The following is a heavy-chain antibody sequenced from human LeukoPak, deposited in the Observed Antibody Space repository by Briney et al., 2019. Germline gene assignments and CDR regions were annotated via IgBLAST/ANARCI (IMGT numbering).Heavy chain of an antibody. CDR2: ISGSGGST. V-gene: IGHV3-23*01. Sequence: GGSLRLSCAASGFTFSSYAMSWVRQAPGKGLEWVSAISGSGGSTYYADSVKGRFTISRDNSKNTLYLQMNSLRAEDTAVYYCVKQGQGGYGFGYYFDYWGQGTLVTVSS. J-gene: IGHJ4*02. CDR3: VKQGQGGYGFGYYFDY. CDR1: GFTFSSYA. D-gene: IGHD5-18*01.